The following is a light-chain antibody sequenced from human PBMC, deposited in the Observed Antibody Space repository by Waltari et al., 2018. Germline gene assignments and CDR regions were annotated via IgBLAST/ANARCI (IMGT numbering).Light chain of an antibody. Sequence: QSALTQPASVFGSPGQSITVSGTGTSSDVGKYNLVSWYQPHPVNAPNLLIYGVSQRPSGVSNRFSGSKSGTTASLAVSGLQAEDEAIYFCCSYAGDRSVLFGGGTKLTVL. V-gene: IGLV2-23*02. CDR3: CSYAGDRSVL. CDR1: SSDVGKYNL. J-gene: IGLJ2*01. CDR2: GVS.